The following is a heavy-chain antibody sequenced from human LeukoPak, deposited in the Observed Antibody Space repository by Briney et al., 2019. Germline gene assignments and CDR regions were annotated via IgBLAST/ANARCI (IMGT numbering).Heavy chain of an antibody. D-gene: IGHD3-3*01. V-gene: IGHV3-23*01. Sequence: GGSLRLSCAASGFTFSSYAMSWVRQAPGKGLEWVSAISGSGGSTYYADSVKGRFTISRDNSKNTLYLQMNSLRAEDTAVYYCAEESLEWLFAHYGMDVWGQGTTVTVSS. CDR3: AEESLEWLFAHYGMDV. CDR2: ISGSGGST. J-gene: IGHJ6*02. CDR1: GFTFSSYA.